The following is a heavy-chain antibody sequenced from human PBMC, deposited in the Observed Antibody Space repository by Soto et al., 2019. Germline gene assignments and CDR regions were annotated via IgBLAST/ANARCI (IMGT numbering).Heavy chain of an antibody. CDR3: ARGSGYYYWDEN. V-gene: IGHV1-3*05. D-gene: IGHD3-22*01. CDR1: GYTFTSYA. CDR2: INAGNGNT. Sequence: QVQLVQSGAEEKKPGASVKVSCKASGYTFTSYAMHWVRQAPGQRLEWMGWINAGNGNTKSSQKFQGRVTITRDTSASTAYMELSSLRSEDTAVYYCARGSGYYYWDENWGQGTLVTVSS. J-gene: IGHJ4*02.